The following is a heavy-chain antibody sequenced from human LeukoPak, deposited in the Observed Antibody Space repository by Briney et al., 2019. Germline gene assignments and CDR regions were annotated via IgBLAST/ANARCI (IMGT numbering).Heavy chain of an antibody. CDR1: GGSVSDINYF. CDR2: IYYSGDT. V-gene: IGHV4-39*01. D-gene: IGHD5-18*01. J-gene: IGHJ4*02. Sequence: SETLSLTCTVSGGSVSDINYFWGWIRQPPGKGLEWIGSIYYSGDTYYNPSLKSRVTISVDTSKNQFSLKLSSVTAADTAVYYCAYLEIQLWGPVDYWGQGTLVTVSS. CDR3: AYLEIQLWGPVDY.